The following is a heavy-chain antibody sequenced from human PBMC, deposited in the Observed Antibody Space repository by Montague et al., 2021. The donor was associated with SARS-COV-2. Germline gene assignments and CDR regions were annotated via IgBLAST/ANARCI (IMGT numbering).Heavy chain of an antibody. V-gene: IGHV4-59*11. CDR3: ARGSGSASATWFDP. J-gene: IGHJ5*02. D-gene: IGHD6-25*01. CDR2: IYYTGIT. CDR1: GGSIGSHY. Sequence: SETLSLTCTVSGGSIGSHYWSWIRLPPGKGQEWAGHIYYTGITKYKSSLKSRVTISVDTSKNHLSLKLDSVTAADTAVYYCARGSGSASATWFDPWGQGTLVTVSS.